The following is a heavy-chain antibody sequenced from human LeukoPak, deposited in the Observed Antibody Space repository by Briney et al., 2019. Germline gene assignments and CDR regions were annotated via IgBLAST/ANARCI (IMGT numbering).Heavy chain of an antibody. CDR1: GFTFSDHY. CDR2: SRNKANSYTT. CDR3: ARGYCSRTSCYLEYFYGMDV. V-gene: IGHV3-72*01. D-gene: IGHD2-2*01. Sequence: GGSLRLSCATSGFTFSDHYMDWVRQAPGKGLEWVGRSRNKANSYTTEYAASVKGRFTISRDDSKNSLYLQMNSLKTEDTAVYYWARGYCSRTSCYLEYFYGMDVWGKGTTVTVSS. J-gene: IGHJ6*04.